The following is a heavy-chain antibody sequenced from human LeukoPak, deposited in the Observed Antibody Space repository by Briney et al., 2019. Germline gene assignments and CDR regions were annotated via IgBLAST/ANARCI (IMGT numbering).Heavy chain of an antibody. CDR2: ISYDGSNK. J-gene: IGHJ4*02. V-gene: IGHV3-30-3*01. Sequence: GGSLRLSCAASGFTFSSYAMHWVRQAPGKGLEWVAVISYDGSNKYYADSVKGRFTISRDNSKNTLYLRMNSLRAEDTAVYYCASPVDTAMAYAFDYWGQGTLVTVSS. CDR1: GFTFSSYA. CDR3: ASPVDTAMAYAFDY. D-gene: IGHD5-18*01.